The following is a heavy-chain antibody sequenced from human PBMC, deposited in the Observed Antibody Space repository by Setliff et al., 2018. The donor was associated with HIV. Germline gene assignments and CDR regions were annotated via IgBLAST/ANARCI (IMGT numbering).Heavy chain of an antibody. CDR1: GYTFSSYG. Sequence: ASVKVSCKASGYTFSSYGISWVRQAPGQGLEWMGWISGYNGNTKYVQKLQGRVTMTTDTSTRTVYMELRSLRHDDTAEHFCARVPYRSAWFSGGHDAFYVWGQGTMVTVSS. CDR2: ISGYNGNT. D-gene: IGHD6-19*01. CDR3: ARVPYRSAWFSGGHDAFYV. J-gene: IGHJ3*01. V-gene: IGHV1-18*01.